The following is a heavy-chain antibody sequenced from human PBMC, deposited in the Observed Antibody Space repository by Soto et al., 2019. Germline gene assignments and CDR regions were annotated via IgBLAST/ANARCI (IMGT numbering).Heavy chain of an antibody. V-gene: IGHV1-3*01. D-gene: IGHD1-20*01. CDR1: GYTFTSYA. J-gene: IGHJ5*02. Sequence: GASVKVSCKASGYTFTSYAMHWVRQAPGQRLEWMGWINAGNGNTKYSQKFQGRVTITRDTSASTAYMELSSLRSEDTAVYYCARAQFRGYNWNHWWFDPWGQGTLVTVSS. CDR2: INAGNGNT. CDR3: ARAQFRGYNWNHWWFDP.